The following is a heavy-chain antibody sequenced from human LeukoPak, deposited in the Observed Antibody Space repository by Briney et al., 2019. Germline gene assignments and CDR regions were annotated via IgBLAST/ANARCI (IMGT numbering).Heavy chain of an antibody. CDR3: ARGVPWGGYDLGTYYYYGMDV. J-gene: IGHJ6*02. V-gene: IGHV1-2*04. Sequence: ASVKVSCKASGYVFTDYYMNWVRQAPGQGLEWMGWINSHTGVADFALKFQGWVTMTRDTSISTAYMELSRLRSDDTAVYYCARGVPWGGYDLGTYYYYGMDVWGQGTTVTVSS. D-gene: IGHD5-12*01. CDR2: INSHTGVA. CDR1: GYVFTDYY.